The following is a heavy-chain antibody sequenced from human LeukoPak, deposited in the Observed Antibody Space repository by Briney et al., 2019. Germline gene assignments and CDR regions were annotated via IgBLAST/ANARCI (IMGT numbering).Heavy chain of an antibody. CDR2: IKQDGSEK. CDR1: GFTFSSYW. CDR3: ARDPFLLLWFGELDYFDY. V-gene: IGHV3-7*01. Sequence: GSLRLSCAASGFTFSSYWMSWVRQAPGKGLEWVANIKQDGSEKYYVDSVKGRFTISRDNAKNSLYLQMNSLRAEDTAVYYCARDPFLLLWFGELDYFDYWGQGTLVTVSS. D-gene: IGHD3-10*01. J-gene: IGHJ4*02.